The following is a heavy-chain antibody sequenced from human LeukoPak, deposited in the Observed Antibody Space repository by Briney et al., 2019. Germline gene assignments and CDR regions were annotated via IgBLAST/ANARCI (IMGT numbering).Heavy chain of an antibody. CDR3: ATDHRENDYTNYVEY. J-gene: IGHJ4*02. V-gene: IGHV1-69*06. CDR1: IGTFRHDT. Sequence: SVKVSCKASIGTFRHDTISWVRQTPGHGLEWMGGYIPLFGTPPYAQKFQGRETLTAGKSTSTAYMDLSSRRSDYTAVYYSATDHRENDYTNYVEYWGEKALGSVSS. D-gene: IGHD1-1*01. CDR2: YIPLFGTP.